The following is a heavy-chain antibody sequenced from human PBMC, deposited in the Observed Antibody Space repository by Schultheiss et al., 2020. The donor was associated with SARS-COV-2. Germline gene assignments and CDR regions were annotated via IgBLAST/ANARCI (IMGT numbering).Heavy chain of an antibody. Sequence: GGSLRLSCAASGFTFSSYGMHWVRQAPGKGLEWVAVIWYDGSNKYYADSVKGRFTISRDNSKNTLYLQMSSLRAEDTAVYYCVKGTYQLLLDRFDYWGQGTLVTGSS. CDR3: VKGTYQLLLDRFDY. D-gene: IGHD2-2*01. V-gene: IGHV3-30*02. CDR2: IWYDGSNK. CDR1: GFTFSSYG. J-gene: IGHJ4*02.